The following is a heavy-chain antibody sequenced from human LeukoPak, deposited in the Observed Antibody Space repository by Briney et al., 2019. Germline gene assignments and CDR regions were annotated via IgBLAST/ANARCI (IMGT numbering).Heavy chain of an antibody. CDR3: ARTLTYDSSGYYYEAFDI. CDR2: IIPIFGTA. CDR1: GGTFSSYA. V-gene: IGHV1-69*05. D-gene: IGHD3-22*01. Sequence: GASVKVSCKXSGGTFSSYAISWVRQAPGQGLEWMGGIIPIFGTANYARKFQGRVTITTDESTSTAYMELSSLRPEDTAVYYCARTLTYDSSGYYYEAFDIWGQGTMVTVSS. J-gene: IGHJ3*02.